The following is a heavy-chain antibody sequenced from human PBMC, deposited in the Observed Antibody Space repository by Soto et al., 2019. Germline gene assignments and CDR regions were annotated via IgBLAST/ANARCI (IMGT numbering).Heavy chain of an antibody. D-gene: IGHD5-18*01. CDR2: IYYSGST. CDR1: VGSISSSSYY. CDR3: ARHRKTAMVTGFEY. V-gene: IGHV4-31*03. Sequence: SETLSLTCTFSVGSISSSSYYCGWIRQPPWKGLEWIGYIYYSGSTDYNPSLKSRVTISVDTSKNQFSLKLSSVTAADTAVYYCARHRKTAMVTGFEYLGQGTLVIVSS. J-gene: IGHJ4*02.